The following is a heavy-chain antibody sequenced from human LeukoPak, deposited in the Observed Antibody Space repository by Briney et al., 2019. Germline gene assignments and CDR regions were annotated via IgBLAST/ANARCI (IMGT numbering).Heavy chain of an antibody. CDR3: ARGIITGYYFDY. CDR1: GFTFSGYA. CDR2: ISSNGGST. D-gene: IGHD1-14*01. J-gene: IGHJ4*02. Sequence: GGSLRLSCAASGFTFSGYAMHWVRQAPGKGLEYVSAISSNGGSTYYANSVKGRFTISRDNSKNTLYLQMGSLRAEDMAVYYCARGIITGYYFDYWGQGTLVTVSS. V-gene: IGHV3-64*01.